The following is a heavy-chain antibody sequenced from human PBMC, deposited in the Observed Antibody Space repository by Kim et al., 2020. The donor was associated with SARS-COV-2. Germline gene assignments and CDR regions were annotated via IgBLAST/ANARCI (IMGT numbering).Heavy chain of an antibody. J-gene: IGHJ4*02. D-gene: IGHD3-10*01. Sequence: SVKVSCKASGDTFTTYAIVWVRQASGQGLEWLGGIMSISGTTNYAQKFQDRVTITANASTTTVYMELSSLRSEDSAMYYCATAEYYGSGTYYSNDYWGQGTLVTVPS. CDR1: GDTFTTYA. CDR2: IMSISGTT. V-gene: IGHV1-69*13. CDR3: ATAEYYGSGTYYSNDY.